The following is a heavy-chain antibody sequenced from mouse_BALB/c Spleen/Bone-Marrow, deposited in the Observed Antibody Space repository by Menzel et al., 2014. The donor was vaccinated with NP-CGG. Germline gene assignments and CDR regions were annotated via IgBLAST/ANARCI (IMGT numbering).Heavy chain of an antibody. J-gene: IGHJ2*01. V-gene: IGHV1-80*01. CDR3: AREDIHYSPGEYFDF. Sequence: QVQLKESGAELVRHGSSVKISCKASGYVFSTYWMHWVKQRPGQGLEWIGQIYPGDGDTNYNGKFKTKATLTADKSSSRGSMQGRSLTAEDVAVFFCAREDIHYSPGEYFDFWGQGTTLTGSS. D-gene: IGHD1-2*01. CDR1: GYVFSTYW. CDR2: IYPGDGDT.